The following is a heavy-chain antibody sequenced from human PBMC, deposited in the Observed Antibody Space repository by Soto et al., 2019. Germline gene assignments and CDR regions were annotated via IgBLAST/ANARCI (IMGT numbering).Heavy chain of an antibody. CDR2: ISYDGSNK. J-gene: IGHJ4*02. Sequence: GGSLRLSCAASGFTFSSYGMHWVRQAPGKGLEWVAVISYDGSNKYYADSVKGRFTISRDNSKNTLYLQMNSLRAEDTAVYYCAKDDEGFDYWGQGTLVTVSS. CDR1: GFTFSSYG. CDR3: AKDDEGFDY. V-gene: IGHV3-30*18.